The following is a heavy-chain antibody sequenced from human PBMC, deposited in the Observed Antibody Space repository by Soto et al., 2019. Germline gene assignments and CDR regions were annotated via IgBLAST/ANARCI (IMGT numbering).Heavy chain of an antibody. CDR2: ISVDANYV. CDR1: GFTFRNYG. D-gene: IGHD6-6*01. J-gene: IGHJ6*02. CDR3: TRVQLLRNLYQYNGMDV. Sequence: QVVESGGGLVKPGGSLRLSCAVSGFTFRNYGMSWVRQAPGKGLEWVSSISVDANYVHYAESVKGRFTVSRDDAKNSLFLHMNSLTGGDSGVYYCTRVQLLRNLYQYNGMDVWGQGTTVTVSS. V-gene: IGHV3-21*06.